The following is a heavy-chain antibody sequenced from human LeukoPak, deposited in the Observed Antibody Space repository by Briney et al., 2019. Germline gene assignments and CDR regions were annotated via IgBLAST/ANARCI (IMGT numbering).Heavy chain of an antibody. CDR1: GGSFSGYY. D-gene: IGHD3-10*01. CDR2: INHSGST. Sequence: SETLSLTCAVYGGSFSGYYWSWIRQPPGKGLEWIGEINHSGSTNYNPSLKSRVTISVDTSKNQFSLKLSSVTAADTAVYYCARDMGSGSYPYYFDYWGQGTLVTVSS. J-gene: IGHJ4*02. CDR3: ARDMGSGSYPYYFDY. V-gene: IGHV4-34*01.